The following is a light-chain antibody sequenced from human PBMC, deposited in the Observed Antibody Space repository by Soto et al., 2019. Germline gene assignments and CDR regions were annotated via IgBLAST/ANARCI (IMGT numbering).Light chain of an antibody. J-gene: IGLJ2*01. CDR1: SSNIGAGYD. CDR2: GNS. CDR3: QSYDTSLSGVL. V-gene: IGLV1-40*01. Sequence: QSVLTQPPSVSGAPGQRVTISCTGSSSNIGAGYDVHWYQHLPGTAPKPLIYGNSNRPSGVPDRFSGSKSGTSASLAITGLQAEDEADYFCQSYDTSLSGVLFGGGTKLTVL.